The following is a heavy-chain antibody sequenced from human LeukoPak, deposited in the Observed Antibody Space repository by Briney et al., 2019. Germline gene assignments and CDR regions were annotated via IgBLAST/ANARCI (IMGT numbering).Heavy chain of an antibody. CDR2: IYYSGST. CDR1: GGSISSYY. V-gene: IGHV4-59*01. D-gene: IGHD1-26*01. CDR3: ARIGNSGSYYTLFDY. Sequence: PSETLSLTCTVSGGSISSYYWSWIRQPPGKGLEWIGYIYYSGSTNYNPSLKSRVTISVDTSKNQFSLKLSSVTAADTAVYYCARIGNSGSYYTLFDYWGQGTLVTVSS. J-gene: IGHJ4*02.